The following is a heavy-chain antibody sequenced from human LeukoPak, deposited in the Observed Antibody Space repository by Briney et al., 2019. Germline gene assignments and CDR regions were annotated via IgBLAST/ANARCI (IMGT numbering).Heavy chain of an antibody. CDR1: GGTFSSYA. CDR2: IIPIFGKA. J-gene: IGHJ4*02. D-gene: IGHD6-19*01. V-gene: IGHV1-69*05. Sequence: SVKVSCKASGGTFSSYAISWVRQAPGQGLEWMGGIIPIFGKANYAQKFQGRVTITTHESTSTAYMELSSLRSEDTAVYYCARSGYSSGWYYFDYWGQGTLVTVSS. CDR3: ARSGYSSGWYYFDY.